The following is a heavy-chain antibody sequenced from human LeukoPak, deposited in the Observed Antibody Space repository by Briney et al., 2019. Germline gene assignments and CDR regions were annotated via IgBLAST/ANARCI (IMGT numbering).Heavy chain of an antibody. CDR1: GYSISSGYY. V-gene: IGHV4-38-2*02. CDR2: INHSGST. CDR3: ASTKFYGGRFDY. Sequence: SETLSLTCIVSGYSISSGYYWSWIRQPPGKGLEWIGEINHSGSTNYNPSLKSRVTISVDTSKNQFSLKLSSVTAAGTAVYYCASTKFYGGRFDYWGQGTLVTVSS. J-gene: IGHJ4*02. D-gene: IGHD4-23*01.